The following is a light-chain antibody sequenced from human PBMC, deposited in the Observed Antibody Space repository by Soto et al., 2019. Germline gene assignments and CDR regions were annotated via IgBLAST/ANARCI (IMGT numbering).Light chain of an antibody. CDR2: DVS. CDR3: TSYTGATHVV. J-gene: IGLJ2*01. Sequence: QSALTQPASVSGSPGRSITISCTGTSNDVGGYDYVSWYQQHSGRVPKLIIYDVSKRPSGVSSRFFGSKSGNTASLTISGLQAEDEAEYYCTSYTGATHVVFGGGTKVTVL. V-gene: IGLV2-14*03. CDR1: SNDVGGYDY.